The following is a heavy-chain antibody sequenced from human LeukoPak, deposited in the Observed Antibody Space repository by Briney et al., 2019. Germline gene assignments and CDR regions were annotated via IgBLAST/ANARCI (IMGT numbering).Heavy chain of an antibody. Sequence: SQTLSLTCTVSGGSISSGGYYWSWIPQHPGKGLEWIGYIYYSGSTYYNPSLKSRVTISVDTSKNQFSLKLSSVTAADTAVYYCARQTVGAPGYFDYWGQGTLVTVSS. CDR3: ARQTVGAPGYFDY. J-gene: IGHJ4*02. CDR2: IYYSGST. D-gene: IGHD1-26*01. CDR1: GGSISSGGYY. V-gene: IGHV4-31*03.